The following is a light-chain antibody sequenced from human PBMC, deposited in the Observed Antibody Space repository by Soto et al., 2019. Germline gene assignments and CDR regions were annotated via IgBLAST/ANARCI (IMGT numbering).Light chain of an antibody. CDR2: KAS. J-gene: IGKJ1*01. Sequence: DIQMTQSPSTLSASVGDRVTITCRASQSINSWLAWYQQKPGKAPKLLIYKASSLESGVPSRFSSSGSWTEFTLTMSSLQPDDFAPYYCQRYNSYRTFGQGTKVEIK. V-gene: IGKV1-5*03. CDR1: QSINSW. CDR3: QRYNSYRT.